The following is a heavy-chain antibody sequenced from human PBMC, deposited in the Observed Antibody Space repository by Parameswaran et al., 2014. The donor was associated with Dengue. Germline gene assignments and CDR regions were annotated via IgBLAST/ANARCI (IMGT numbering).Heavy chain of an antibody. D-gene: IGHD2-8*01. Sequence: WIRQPPGKGLEWVAVISYDGSNKYYADSVKGRFTISRDNSKNTLYLQMNSLRAEDTAVYYCAKDAVGTNGVYWGQGTLVTVSS. CDR3: AKDAVGTNGVY. V-gene: IGHV3-30*18. J-gene: IGHJ4*02. CDR2: ISYDGSNK.